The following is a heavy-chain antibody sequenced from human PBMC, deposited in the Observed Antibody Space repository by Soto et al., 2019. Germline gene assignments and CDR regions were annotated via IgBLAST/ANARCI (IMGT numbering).Heavy chain of an antibody. Sequence: QVQLVQSGAEVKKPGSSVKVSCKASGGTFSSYTISWVRQAPGQGLEWMGRIIPILGIANYAQKFQGRVTITVDKSTSTAYMELSSLRSEDTAVYYCASSVDTAMVIYYYYGMDVWGQGTTVTVSS. CDR3: ASSVDTAMVIYYYYGMDV. CDR2: IIPILGIA. V-gene: IGHV1-69*02. CDR1: GGTFSSYT. D-gene: IGHD5-18*01. J-gene: IGHJ6*02.